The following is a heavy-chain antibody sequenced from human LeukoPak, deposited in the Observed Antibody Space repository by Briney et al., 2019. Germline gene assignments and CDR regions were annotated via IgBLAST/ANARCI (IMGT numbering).Heavy chain of an antibody. CDR3: AKDLDVVVPAVERY. D-gene: IGHD2-2*01. Sequence: GASVNVSCKVSGYTLTELSMHWVRQAPGKGLDWMGVFDPEDGETIYAQKFQGRVTMTEDTSTDTAYMELSSLRSEDTAVYYCAKDLDVVVPAVERYWGQGTLVTVSS. CDR1: GYTLTELS. CDR2: FDPEDGET. J-gene: IGHJ4*02. V-gene: IGHV1-24*01.